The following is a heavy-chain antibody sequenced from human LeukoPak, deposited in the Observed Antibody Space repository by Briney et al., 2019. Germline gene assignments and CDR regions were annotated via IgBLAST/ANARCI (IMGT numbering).Heavy chain of an antibody. Sequence: KSSETLSLTCAVYGGSFSGYYWSWIRQPPGKGLEWIGEINHSGSTNYNPSLRSRVTISVDTSKNQFSLKLSSVTAADTAVYYCARGRNDGGVYSSSWWDFDYWGQGTLVTVSP. CDR1: GGSFSGYY. V-gene: IGHV4-34*01. D-gene: IGHD6-13*01. CDR2: INHSGST. J-gene: IGHJ4*02. CDR3: ARGRNDGGVYSSSWWDFDY.